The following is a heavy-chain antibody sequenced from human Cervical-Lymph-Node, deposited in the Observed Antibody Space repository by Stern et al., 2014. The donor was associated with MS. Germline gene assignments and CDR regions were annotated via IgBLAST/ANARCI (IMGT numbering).Heavy chain of an antibody. J-gene: IGHJ4*02. CDR1: GFTFRDYW. CDR2: INRYASII. V-gene: IGHV3-74*02. CDR3: TKDAYGPEDY. D-gene: IGHD3-10*01. Sequence: EVQLVESGGALVQPGGSLRLSCAASGFTFRDYWLHWVRQTPGKGLGGDARINRYASIINRSVTVRGGSTSSRYNARNTLYLQMNSLRAEDTTVYYCTKDAYGPEDYWGQGTSVTVSS.